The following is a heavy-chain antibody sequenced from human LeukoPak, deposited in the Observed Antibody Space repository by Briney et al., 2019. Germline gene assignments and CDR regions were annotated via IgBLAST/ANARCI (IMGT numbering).Heavy chain of an antibody. Sequence: SETLSLTCTVSGGSISSSNYYWGWIRQPPGKGLEWIGTIYYSGSTYYNPSLRTRVTISVDTSKKQFSLKLSSVTAADTAVYYCARGQVVPAAKLRNWFDPWGQGTLVTVSS. CDR3: ARGQVVPAAKLRNWFDP. CDR1: GGSISSSNYY. V-gene: IGHV4-39*01. J-gene: IGHJ5*02. D-gene: IGHD2-2*01. CDR2: IYYSGST.